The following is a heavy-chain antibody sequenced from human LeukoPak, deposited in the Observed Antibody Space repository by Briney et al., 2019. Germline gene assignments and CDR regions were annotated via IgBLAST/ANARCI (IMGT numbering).Heavy chain of an antibody. Sequence: GGSLRLSCAASGFTFSSSAMSWVRQAPGKGLEWVSAISNNGGYTYYADSVQGRFTISRDNSKSTLCLHMNSLRGADTAMYFCARGCGGGPGCYILDYWGQGTLVTVSS. J-gene: IGHJ4*02. D-gene: IGHD2-15*01. CDR3: ARGCGGGPGCYILDY. CDR1: GFTFSSSA. CDR2: ISNNGGYT. V-gene: IGHV3-23*01.